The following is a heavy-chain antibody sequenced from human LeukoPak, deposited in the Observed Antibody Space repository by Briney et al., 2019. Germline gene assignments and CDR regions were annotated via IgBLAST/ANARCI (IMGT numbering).Heavy chain of an antibody. D-gene: IGHD4-17*01. CDR3: AKDGGFYGENFDY. Sequence: PGGSLRLSCAAPGFNFSSYGMHLVRQAPGEGLEWVAVISYDGNSKYYADSVKGRFTISRDNSKNTLFLQMNSLRADDTAVFYCAKDGGFYGENFDYWGQGTLVTVSS. CDR1: GFNFSSYG. J-gene: IGHJ4*02. V-gene: IGHV3-30*18. CDR2: ISYDGNSK.